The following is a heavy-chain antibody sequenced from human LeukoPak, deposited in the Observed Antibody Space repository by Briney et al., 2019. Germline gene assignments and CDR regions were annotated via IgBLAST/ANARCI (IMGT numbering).Heavy chain of an antibody. Sequence: SETLSLTCTVSGGSISSGDYYWSWIRQPPGKGLEWIVYIYYSGSTYYNPSLKSRVTISVDTSKNQFSLKLSSVTAADTAVYYCARALLLKVPAAIVSWFDPWGQGTLVTVSS. CDR3: ARALLLKVPAAIVSWFDP. D-gene: IGHD2-2*02. CDR1: GGSISSGDYY. V-gene: IGHV4-30-4*01. CDR2: IYYSGST. J-gene: IGHJ5*02.